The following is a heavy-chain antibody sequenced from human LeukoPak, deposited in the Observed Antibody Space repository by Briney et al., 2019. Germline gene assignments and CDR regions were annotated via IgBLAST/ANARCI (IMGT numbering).Heavy chain of an antibody. CDR1: GFSLSTSGVG. CDR2: IYYNEDK. D-gene: IGHD3-22*01. V-gene: IGHV2-5*01. CDR3: AHTAQYEGSGYYPDY. Sequence: SGPTLVKPTQTVTLTCTFSGFSLSTSGVGVGWIRQPPGKALEWLSPIYYNEDKRYSPSLKNRLTVTKDTSKNQVVLTMTNMDPVDTATYYCAHTAQYEGSGYYPDYWGQGTLVTVSS. J-gene: IGHJ4*02.